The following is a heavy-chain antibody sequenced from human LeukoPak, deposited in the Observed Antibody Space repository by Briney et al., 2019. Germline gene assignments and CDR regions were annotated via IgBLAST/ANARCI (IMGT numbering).Heavy chain of an antibody. D-gene: IGHD4-17*01. J-gene: IGHJ4*02. V-gene: IGHV3-23*01. CDR1: GFTFGCYA. CDR3: AKRDYGDYGIDY. Sequence: GSLILSCAASGFTFGCYAMSLVRQAPRKGLEWVSAISGRGGSTYYADSVKGRFTISRDNSKNTLYLQMNSLRAEDTAVYYCAKRDYGDYGIDYWGQGTLVTVSS. CDR2: ISGRGGST.